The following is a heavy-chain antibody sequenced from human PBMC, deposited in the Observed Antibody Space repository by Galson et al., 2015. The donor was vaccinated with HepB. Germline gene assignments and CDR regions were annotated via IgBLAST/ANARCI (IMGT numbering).Heavy chain of an antibody. J-gene: IGHJ5*02. V-gene: IGHV3-23*01. CDR2: ISGSGGST. CDR1: GFTFSSYA. CDR3: AKDLGKMGSSGYGSNWFDP. D-gene: IGHD3-22*01. Sequence: SLRLSCAASGFTFSSYAMSWVRQAPGKGLEWVSAISGSGGSTYYADSVKGRFTISRDNSKNTLYLQMNSLRAEDTAVYYCAKDLGKMGSSGYGSNWFDPWGQGTLVTVSS.